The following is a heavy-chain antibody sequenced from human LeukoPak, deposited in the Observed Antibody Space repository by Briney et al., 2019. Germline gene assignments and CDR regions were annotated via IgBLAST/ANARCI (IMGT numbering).Heavy chain of an antibody. J-gene: IGHJ4*02. CDR2: VSDDGSKK. Sequence: GGSLRLSCAASGFTFDSYAMHWVRQTPGKGLEWVAVVSDDGSKKYYADSVKGRFSISRDNSKNTLSLQMSSLRPEDTAVYYCARRAGLTPWGLEYWGQGTLVTVSS. CDR1: GFTFDSYA. D-gene: IGHD6-19*01. V-gene: IGHV3-30*06. CDR3: ARRAGLTPWGLEY.